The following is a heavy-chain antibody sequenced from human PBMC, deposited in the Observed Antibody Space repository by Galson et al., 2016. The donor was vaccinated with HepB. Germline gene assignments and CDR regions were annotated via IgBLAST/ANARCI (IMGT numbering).Heavy chain of an antibody. CDR1: GFTFSSYA. V-gene: IGHV3-23*01. D-gene: IGHD1-1*01. J-gene: IGHJ4*02. CDR2: ISGSGGST. CDR3: AKERLVRRIFDH. Sequence: LRLSCAASGFTFSSYAMSWVRQAPGKGLGGVSSISGSGGSTDDADSVKGRFTISRDNSKNTLYLQMNGLRAEDTAVYYCAKERLVRRIFDHWGQGNLLTVSS.